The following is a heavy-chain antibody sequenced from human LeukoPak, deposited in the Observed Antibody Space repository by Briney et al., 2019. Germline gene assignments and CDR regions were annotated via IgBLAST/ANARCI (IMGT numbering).Heavy chain of an antibody. J-gene: IGHJ4*02. D-gene: IGHD5-18*01. Sequence: SVKVSCKASGYTFTGYYMHWVRQAPGQGLEWMGRIIPIFGTANYAQKFQGRVTITTDESTSTAYMELSSLRSEDTAVYYCARESVVWIQLWSYFDYWGQGTLVTVSS. CDR1: GYTFTGYY. CDR2: IIPIFGTA. V-gene: IGHV1-69*05. CDR3: ARESVVWIQLWSYFDY.